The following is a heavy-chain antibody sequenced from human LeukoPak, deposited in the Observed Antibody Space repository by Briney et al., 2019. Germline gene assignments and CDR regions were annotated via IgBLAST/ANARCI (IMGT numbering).Heavy chain of an antibody. Sequence: ASVKVSRKASGYIFADYYMHWVRQAPGQELGWMGRINPNSGGTNYAQKFQGRVTMTRDTSISTAYMELSRLRSDDTAVYYCARDRVRRGGETPNSFDYWGQGTLVTVSS. CDR3: ARDRVRRGGETPNSFDY. CDR2: INPNSGGT. J-gene: IGHJ4*02. V-gene: IGHV1-2*06. D-gene: IGHD2-21*01. CDR1: GYIFADYY.